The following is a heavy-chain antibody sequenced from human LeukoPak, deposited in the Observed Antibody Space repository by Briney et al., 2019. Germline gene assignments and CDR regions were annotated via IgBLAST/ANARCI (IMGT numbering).Heavy chain of an antibody. CDR2: ISYSGST. D-gene: IGHD5-12*01. CDR1: GGSISSTGYY. CDR3: ARHSYSGYDIGY. J-gene: IGHJ4*02. V-gene: IGHV4-39*01. Sequence: SETLSLTCTVSGGSISSTGYYWGWIRQPPGKGLEWIGSISYSGSTYYNPSLKSRVTISVDTSKNQFSLKLSSVTAADTAVYYCARHSYSGYDIGYWGQGTLVTVSS.